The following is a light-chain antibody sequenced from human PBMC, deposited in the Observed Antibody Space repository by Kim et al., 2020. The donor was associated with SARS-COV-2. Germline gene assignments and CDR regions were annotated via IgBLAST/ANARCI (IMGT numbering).Light chain of an antibody. J-gene: IGLJ1*01. Sequence: SPGQTARITCSGDALPKQYAYWYQQKPGQAPVLLIYKDSGRPSGIPERFSGSSSGTTVTLTISGVQAEDEADYFCQSVDSSGTYYVFGAGTKVTVL. CDR1: ALPKQY. CDR3: QSVDSSGTYYV. CDR2: KDS. V-gene: IGLV3-25*03.